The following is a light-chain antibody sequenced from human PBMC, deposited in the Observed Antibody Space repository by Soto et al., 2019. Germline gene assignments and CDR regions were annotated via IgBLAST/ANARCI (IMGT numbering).Light chain of an antibody. CDR2: AAS. CDR3: QQSYSTPRT. J-gene: IGKJ1*01. CDR1: QSISNY. V-gene: IGKV1-39*01. Sequence: DIQMTQSPSSLSASVGDRVTITCRASQSISNYLNWYQQKPGKAPKLLMYAASSLQSGVPSWFGGSGSGTDFTLTISSLQPEDFATYYCQQSYSTPRTFGQGTKVEIK.